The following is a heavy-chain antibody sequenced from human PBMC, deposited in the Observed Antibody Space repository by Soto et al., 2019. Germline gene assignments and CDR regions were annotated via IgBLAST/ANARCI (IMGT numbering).Heavy chain of an antibody. Sequence: GGFLRLSCEASGFSVSSNYAMTWVRQAPGKGLEWVSSISGSVITAYYADSVKGRFTISRDNSKNTLYLQLNSLRAEDTAVYYCAKTTSGHSADDAFDFWGQGTMVTVSS. CDR1: GFSVSSNYA. J-gene: IGHJ3*01. D-gene: IGHD3-22*01. V-gene: IGHV3-23*01. CDR3: AKTTSGHSADDAFDF. CDR2: ISGSVITA.